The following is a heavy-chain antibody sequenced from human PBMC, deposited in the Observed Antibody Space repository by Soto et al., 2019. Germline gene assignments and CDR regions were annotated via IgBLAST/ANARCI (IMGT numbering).Heavy chain of an antibody. J-gene: IGHJ4*02. CDR1: GGSISSYY. Sequence: QVQLQESGPGLVKPSETLSLTCTVSGGSISSYYWSWIRQPPGKGLEWIGYIYYSGSTNYNPSLKXXVXIXXDTSKNQFSLKLSSVTAADTAVYYCARNGGYDLDYWGQGTLVTVSS. CDR3: ARNGGYDLDY. CDR2: IYYSGST. V-gene: IGHV4-59*08. D-gene: IGHD5-12*01.